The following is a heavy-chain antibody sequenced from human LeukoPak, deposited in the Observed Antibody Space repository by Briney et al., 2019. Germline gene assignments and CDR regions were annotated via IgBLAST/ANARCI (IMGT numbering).Heavy chain of an antibody. V-gene: IGHV3-21*01. Sequence: GGSLRPSCAASGFSFSSYAMSWVREAPGKGLEWVSCIASSGTYIYYAESVKGRFTISRDDAQKSLYLQMDSLRAEDTAVYYCVRVGRGYSSYFDNWGQGTLVTVSS. D-gene: IGHD5-12*01. CDR1: GFSFSSYA. J-gene: IGHJ4*02. CDR2: IASSGTYI. CDR3: VRVGRGYSSYFDN.